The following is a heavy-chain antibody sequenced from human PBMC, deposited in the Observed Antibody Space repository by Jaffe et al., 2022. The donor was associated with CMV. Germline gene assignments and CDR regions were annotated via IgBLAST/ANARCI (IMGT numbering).Heavy chain of an antibody. CDR1: GFIFKTYD. V-gene: IGHV3-48*03. CDR3: AREVHGPDYHGSGPPKYFDP. J-gene: IGHJ5*02. Sequence: EVHLVESGGGLVQPGGSLRLSCAASGFIFKTYDMNWVRQAPGKGLEWVSYISSSGDTIFYADSVKGRFSISRDNAKNSLYLQMNSLRAEDTAVYYCAREVHGPDYHGSGPPKYFDPWGQGTLVTVSS. D-gene: IGHD3-10*01. CDR2: ISSSGDTI.